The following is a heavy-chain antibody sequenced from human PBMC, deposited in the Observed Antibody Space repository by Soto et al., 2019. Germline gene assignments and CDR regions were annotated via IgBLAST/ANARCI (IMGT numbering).Heavy chain of an antibody. J-gene: IGHJ4*02. CDR2: INPSGGST. CDR3: ARATTVTTLFDY. Sequence: GASVKVSCKASGYTFASFYMHWVRQAPGQGLEWMGIINPSGGSTTYAQKFQGRVTMTRDTSTSTVYMELSSLRSEDTAVYYCARATTVTTLFDYWGQGTLVTVSS. V-gene: IGHV1-46*01. CDR1: GYTFASFY. D-gene: IGHD4-17*01.